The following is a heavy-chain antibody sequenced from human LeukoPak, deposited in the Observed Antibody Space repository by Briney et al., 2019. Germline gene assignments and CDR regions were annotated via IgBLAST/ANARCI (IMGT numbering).Heavy chain of an antibody. J-gene: IGHJ4*02. D-gene: IGHD5-12*01. V-gene: IGHV3-30-3*01. CDR3: ARGGYDNDYFDY. CDR1: GFTFSSYA. CDR2: ISHDGSNK. Sequence: PGGSLRLSCAASGFTFSSYAMHWVRQAPGKGLEWVAVISHDGSNKYYADSVKGRFTISRDNSKNTLYLQMNSLRAEDTAVYYCARGGYDNDYFDYWGQGTLVTVSS.